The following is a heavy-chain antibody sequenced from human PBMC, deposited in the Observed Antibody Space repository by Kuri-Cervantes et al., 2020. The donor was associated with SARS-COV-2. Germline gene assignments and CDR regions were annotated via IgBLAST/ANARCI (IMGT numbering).Heavy chain of an antibody. CDR1: GFTFSSYA. J-gene: IGHJ4*02. V-gene: IGHV3-23*03. Sequence: GESLKISCAASGFTFSSYAMSWVRQAPGKGLEWVSVIYSGGSSTYYADSVKGRFTISRDNSKNTLYLQTNSLRAEDTAVYYCAKDLIHFDDPVELDYWGQGTLVTVSS. CDR2: IYSGGSST. CDR3: AKDLIHFDDPVELDY. D-gene: IGHD3-9*01.